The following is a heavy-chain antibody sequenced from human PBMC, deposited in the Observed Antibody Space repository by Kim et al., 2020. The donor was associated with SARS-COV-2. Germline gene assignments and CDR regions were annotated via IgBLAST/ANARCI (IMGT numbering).Heavy chain of an antibody. CDR3: AREGRGSGNLYYYYYGMDV. CDR2: IIPIFGTA. CDR1: GGTFSSYA. V-gene: IGHV1-69*13. J-gene: IGHJ6*02. D-gene: IGHD3-10*01. Sequence: SVKVSCKASGGTFSSYAISWVRQAPGQGLEWMGGIIPIFGTANYAQKFQGRVTITADESTRTAYMELSSLRSEDTAVYYCAREGRGSGNLYYYYYGMDVWGQGTTVTVSS.